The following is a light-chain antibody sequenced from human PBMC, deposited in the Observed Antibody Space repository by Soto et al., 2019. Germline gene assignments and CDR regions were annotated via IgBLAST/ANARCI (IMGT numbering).Light chain of an antibody. CDR2: AAS. CDR3: HQTYANPWT. Sequence: DIQMTQSPSSLSASVGDRVTITCRASQSMGIYLNSYQKKPGKAPKLLIHAASSLQSGVPSTFSASGSGTDFALTISSLQPEDFATYYCHQTYANPWTFAQGTKVEVK. CDR1: QSMGIY. V-gene: IGKV1-39*01. J-gene: IGKJ1*01.